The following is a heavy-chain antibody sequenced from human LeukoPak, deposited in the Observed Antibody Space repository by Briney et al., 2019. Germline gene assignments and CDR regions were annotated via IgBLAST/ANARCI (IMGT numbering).Heavy chain of an antibody. V-gene: IGHV1-18*01. CDR2: ISAYNGNT. J-gene: IGHJ4*02. CDR1: GYTFTSYG. D-gene: IGHD6-19*01. Sequence: ASVKVSCKASGYTFTSYGISWVRQAPGQGLEWMGWISAYNGNTNYAQKLQGRVTMTTDTSTSTAYMELRSLRSDDTAVYYCAKGASWWLVRGYFDYWGQGTLVTVSS. CDR3: AKGASWWLVRGYFDY.